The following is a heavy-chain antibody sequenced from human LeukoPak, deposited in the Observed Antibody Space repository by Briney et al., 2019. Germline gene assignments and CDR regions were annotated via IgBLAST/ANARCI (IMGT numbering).Heavy chain of an antibody. CDR2: ICYSGST. V-gene: IGHV4-39*07. D-gene: IGHD6-19*01. CDR3: ARERSGWYGGDY. CDR1: GASISSHDCY. Sequence: PSETLSLTCTVSGASISSHDCYWGWIRQPPGSGLEWIGSICYSGSTYYNPSLKSRVTISVDTSKNQFSLKLRSVTAADTAVYYCARERSGWYGGDYWGQGTLVTVSS. J-gene: IGHJ4*02.